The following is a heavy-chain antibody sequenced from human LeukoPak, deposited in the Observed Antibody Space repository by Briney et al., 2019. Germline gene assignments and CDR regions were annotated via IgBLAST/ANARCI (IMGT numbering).Heavy chain of an antibody. D-gene: IGHD3-22*01. V-gene: IGHV3-74*01. CDR3: AREATYYYDSSGYYFY. CDR1: GFTFSSYW. Sequence: GRSLRLSCAASGFTFSSYWMHWVRQAPGKGLVWVSRINSDGSSTSYADSVKGRFTISRDNAKNTLYLQMNSLRAEDTAVYYCAREATYYYDSSGYYFYWGQGTLVTVSS. J-gene: IGHJ4*02. CDR2: INSDGSST.